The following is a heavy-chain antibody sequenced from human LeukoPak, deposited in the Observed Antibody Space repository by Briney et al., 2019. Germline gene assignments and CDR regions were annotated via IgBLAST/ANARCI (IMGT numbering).Heavy chain of an antibody. V-gene: IGHV1-46*04. Sequence: GASVKVSCKASGYTFTSYYMHWVRQAPGQGLEWVGIINPSVGSTSYAPKLQGRVTMTRDTSTNTVYMELSSLRSEDTAVYYCARVIQLPKEYFQHWGQGTLVTVSS. CDR1: GYTFTSYY. CDR2: INPSVGST. CDR3: ARVIQLPKEYFQH. J-gene: IGHJ1*01. D-gene: IGHD2-2*01.